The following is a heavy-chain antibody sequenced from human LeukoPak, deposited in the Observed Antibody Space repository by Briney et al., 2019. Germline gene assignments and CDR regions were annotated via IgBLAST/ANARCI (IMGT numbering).Heavy chain of an antibody. V-gene: IGHV3-30*04. CDR1: GFTFSSYA. CDR2: ISYDGSNK. Sequence: PGGSLRLSCAASGFTFSSYAMHWVRQAPGKGLEWVAVISYDGSNKYYADSVKGRFTISRDNSKNTLYLQMNSLRAEDTAVSYCAAGLRGALYYFDYWGQGTLVTVSS. J-gene: IGHJ4*02. CDR3: AAGLRGALYYFDY. D-gene: IGHD4-17*01.